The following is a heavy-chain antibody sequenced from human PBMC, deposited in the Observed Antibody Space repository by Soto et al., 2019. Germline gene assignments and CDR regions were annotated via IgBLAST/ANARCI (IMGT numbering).Heavy chain of an antibody. Sequence: ASVKVSCKASGYTFTIYCISWVRQAPGQGLEWMGWISAYNGNTNYAQKLQGRVTMTTDTSTSTAYMELRSLRSDDTAVYYCTRYSSSWYRAEYFQHWGQGTLVTVSS. J-gene: IGHJ1*01. CDR3: TRYSSSWYRAEYFQH. V-gene: IGHV1-18*01. CDR1: GYTFTIYC. CDR2: ISAYNGNT. D-gene: IGHD6-13*01.